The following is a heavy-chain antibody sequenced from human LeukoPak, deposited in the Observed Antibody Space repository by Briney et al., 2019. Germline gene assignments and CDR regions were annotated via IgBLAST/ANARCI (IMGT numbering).Heavy chain of an antibody. Sequence: ALVKVSCKASGYNFISYYMHWVRQAPGQGLEWMGIINPSGGSTSYAQKFQDRVTMTRDTSTSTVYMELSSLKSEDTAVYYCAREDVVLVDAVRYYYHGMDVWGQGTTVTVSS. CDR1: GYNFISYY. CDR3: AREDVVLVDAVRYYYHGMDV. D-gene: IGHD2-8*01. J-gene: IGHJ6*02. V-gene: IGHV1-46*01. CDR2: INPSGGST.